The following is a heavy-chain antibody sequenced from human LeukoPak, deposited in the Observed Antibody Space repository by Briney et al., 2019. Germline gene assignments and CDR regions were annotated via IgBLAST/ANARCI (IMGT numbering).Heavy chain of an antibody. CDR1: GFTFSSYG. V-gene: IGHV3-30*18. D-gene: IGHD6-19*01. CDR3: AKDMYSSGWYGTYFDY. CDR2: ISYDGSNK. Sequence: GGSLRLSCAASGFTFSSYGMHWVHQAPGKGLEWVAVISYDGSNKYYADSVKGRFTISRDNSKNTLYLQMNSLRAEDTAVYYCAKDMYSSGWYGTYFDYWGQGTLVTVSS. J-gene: IGHJ4*02.